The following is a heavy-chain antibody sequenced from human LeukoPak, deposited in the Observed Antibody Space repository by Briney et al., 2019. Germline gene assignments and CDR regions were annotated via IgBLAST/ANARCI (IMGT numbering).Heavy chain of an antibody. CDR2: IYPGDSDT. Sequence: GESLKISCKGSGYSFTSYWIGWVRQMPGKGLEWMGIIYPGDSDTRYSPSFQGQVTISADKSISTAYLQWSSLKASDTAMYYCATGAYYYDSSGFHLPDYWGQGTLVTVSS. CDR1: GYSFTSYW. V-gene: IGHV5-51*01. CDR3: ATGAYYYDSSGFHLPDY. D-gene: IGHD3-22*01. J-gene: IGHJ4*02.